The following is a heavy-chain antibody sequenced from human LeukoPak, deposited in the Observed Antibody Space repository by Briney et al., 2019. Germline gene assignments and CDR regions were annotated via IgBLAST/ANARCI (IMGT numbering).Heavy chain of an antibody. CDR2: IIPIFGKT. J-gene: IGHJ4*02. CDR1: GVTFSSYG. V-gene: IGHV1-69*01. D-gene: IGHD3-22*01. Sequence: ASVKVSCKASGVTFSSYGITWVRQAPGQGLEWMGGIIPIFGKTNYAQKFQGRVTITADESTSTAYLEANSLTSADTAMYYCARDYDSSGPQKNFFDFWGQGTLVTVSS. CDR3: ARDYDSSGPQKNFFDF.